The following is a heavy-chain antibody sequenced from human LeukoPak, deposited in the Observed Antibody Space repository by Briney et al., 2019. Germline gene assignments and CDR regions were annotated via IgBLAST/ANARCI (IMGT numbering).Heavy chain of an antibody. J-gene: IGHJ6*03. V-gene: IGHV3-21*01. CDR3: ARGGTPDYYYYMDV. CDR2: ISSSSSYI. CDR1: GFTFSSYS. D-gene: IGHD2-15*01. Sequence: GGSLRLSCAASGFTFSSYSMNWARQAPGRGLEWVSSISSSSSYIYYADSVKGRFTISRDNAKNSLYLQMNSLRAEDTAVYYCARGGTPDYYYYMDVWGKGTTVTVSS.